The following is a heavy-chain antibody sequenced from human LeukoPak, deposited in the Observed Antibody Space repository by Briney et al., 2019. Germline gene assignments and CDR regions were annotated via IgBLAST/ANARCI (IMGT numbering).Heavy chain of an antibody. V-gene: IGHV4-39*01. Sequence: GSLRLSCAASGFTVSNNYMSWIRQPPGKGLEWIGGIHYSGNTYYNPSLKSRVTISVDTSKNQFSLKLSSVTAADTAVYYCARLGAGPTYYDFWSGYSSFYFDYWGQGTLVTVSS. CDR2: IHYSGNT. CDR1: GFTVSNNY. J-gene: IGHJ4*02. CDR3: ARLGAGPTYYDFWSGYSSFYFDY. D-gene: IGHD3-3*01.